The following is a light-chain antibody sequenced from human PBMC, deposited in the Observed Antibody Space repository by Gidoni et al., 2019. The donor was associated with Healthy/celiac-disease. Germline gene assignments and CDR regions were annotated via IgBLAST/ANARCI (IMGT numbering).Light chain of an antibody. CDR3: QQRSNWPKLT. CDR1: QSVSSY. CDR2: DAS. V-gene: IGKV3-11*01. Sequence: EIVLTQSPATLSLSPGERATLSCRASQSVSSYLALYQQKPGQAPRLLIYDASNRATGIPARFSGSGSGTDFTLTISSLEPEDFAVYYCQQRSNWPKLTFGGXTKVEIK. J-gene: IGKJ4*01.